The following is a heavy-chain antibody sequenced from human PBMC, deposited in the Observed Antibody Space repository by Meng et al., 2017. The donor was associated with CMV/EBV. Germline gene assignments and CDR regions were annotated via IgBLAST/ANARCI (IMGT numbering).Heavy chain of an antibody. V-gene: IGHV1-2*02. D-gene: IGHD3-16*01. CDR3: ARHYDYDDY. CDR1: GYTSTGYY. CDR2: INPNSGGT. J-gene: IGHJ4*02. Sequence: QLQQVQARAEVKTTGASVKVSGKASGYTSTGYYMHWGRQAPGQGLEWMGWINPNSGGTNYAQKCQGMVTITRDTSISTAYMELSRLRSDDTAVYYCARHYDYDDYWGQGTLVTVSS.